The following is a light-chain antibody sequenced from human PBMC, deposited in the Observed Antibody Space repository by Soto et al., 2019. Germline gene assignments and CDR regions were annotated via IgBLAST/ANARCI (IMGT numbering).Light chain of an antibody. Sequence: EIVLTQSPATLSVSPGETASLSCRASQSAGNFLAWYQQKPGQAPRLLIYYISTRATGIPARFSGSGSGTEFTLTINSRQDDDSVFYYRQQHNQWPITFGQGTRLEIK. CDR2: YIS. CDR3: QQHNQWPIT. V-gene: IGKV3D-15*01. CDR1: QSAGNF. J-gene: IGKJ5*01.